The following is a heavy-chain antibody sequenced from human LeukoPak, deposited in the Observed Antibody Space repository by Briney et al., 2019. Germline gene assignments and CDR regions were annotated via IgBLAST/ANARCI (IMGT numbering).Heavy chain of an antibody. CDR2: INYRGTT. D-gene: IGHD3-3*01. CDR3: AKDSLTPEWLLSTYVYYYMDV. Sequence: PSETLSLTCTVSGGSISSYYWSWIRQPPGKGLEWIGYINYRGTTNYNPSLKSRVTMSIDTSKNQFSLKLSSVTAEDTAVYYCAKDSLTPEWLLSTYVYYYMDVWGKGTTVTVSS. CDR1: GGSISSYY. V-gene: IGHV4-59*01. J-gene: IGHJ6*03.